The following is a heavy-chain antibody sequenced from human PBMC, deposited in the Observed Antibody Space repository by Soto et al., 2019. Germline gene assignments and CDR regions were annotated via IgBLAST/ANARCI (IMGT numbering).Heavy chain of an antibody. CDR3: AHTSRRDAELYWYFDF. Sequence: SVKVSCKASGGTFSSYTISWVRQAPGQGLEWMGRIIPILGIANYAQKFQGRVTITADKSTSTAYMELSSLRSEDPAVYYCAHTSRRDAELYWYFDFGGRGTLVTVSS. D-gene: IGHD1-7*01. J-gene: IGHJ2*01. CDR1: GGTFSSYT. V-gene: IGHV1-69*02. CDR2: IIPILGIA.